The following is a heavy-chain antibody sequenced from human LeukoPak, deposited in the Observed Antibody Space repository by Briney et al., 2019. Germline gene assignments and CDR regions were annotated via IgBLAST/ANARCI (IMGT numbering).Heavy chain of an antibody. J-gene: IGHJ5*02. CDR3: ARVDYTPNWFDP. V-gene: IGHV4-34*01. Sequence: SETLSLTCAVYGGSFSGYYWSWIRQPPGKGLEWIGEINHSGSTNYNPSLKSRVTISVDTSKNQFSLKLSSVTAADTAVYYCARVDYTPNWFDPWGQGTLVTVSS. CDR1: GGSFSGYY. CDR2: INHSGST. D-gene: IGHD2-2*02.